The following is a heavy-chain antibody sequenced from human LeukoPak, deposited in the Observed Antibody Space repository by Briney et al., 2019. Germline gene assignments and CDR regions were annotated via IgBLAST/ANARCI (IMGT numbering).Heavy chain of an antibody. D-gene: IGHD3-22*01. CDR1: GFTFSYYS. CDR2: ISSSPSGTI. CDR3: ARAPSEIGGYYPEYFRH. J-gene: IGHJ1*01. V-gene: IGHV3-48*04. Sequence: GGSLRLSCAASGFTFSYYSMSWVRQAPGEGLEWVSYISSSPSGTITYAESVKGRFTISRDNAKNTVSLQMNSLRPEDTGVYYCARAPSEIGGYYPEYFRHWGQGTLVTVSS.